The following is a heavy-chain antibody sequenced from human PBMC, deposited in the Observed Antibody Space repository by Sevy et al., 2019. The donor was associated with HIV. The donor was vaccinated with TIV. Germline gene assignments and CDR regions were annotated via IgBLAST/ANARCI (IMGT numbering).Heavy chain of an antibody. Sequence: SETLSLTCGVSGGSISSSNWWHWVRQPPGKGLEWIGEIYRSRSTNYNPSLKSRVTISVDNSKNQFSLQLSSVTAADTAVYYCARGFDTPRGFDPWGQGTLVTVSS. CDR3: ARGFDTPRGFDP. CDR1: GGSISSSNW. CDR2: IYRSRST. V-gene: IGHV4-4*02. D-gene: IGHD3-10*01. J-gene: IGHJ5*02.